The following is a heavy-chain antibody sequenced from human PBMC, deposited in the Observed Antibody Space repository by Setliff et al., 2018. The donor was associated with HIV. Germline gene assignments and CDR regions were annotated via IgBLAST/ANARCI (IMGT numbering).Heavy chain of an antibody. J-gene: IGHJ5*02. CDR1: GYSISSGYY. CDR3: AREFDGSGTERVYWFDP. Sequence: ETLSLTCAVSGYSISSGYYWGWIRQPPGKGLKWIGSIYHSGSTYYNPSLKSRVTISVDTSKNQFSLKLSSVTAADTAVYYCAREFDGSGTERVYWFDPWGQGTLVTVSS. D-gene: IGHD3-10*01. CDR2: IYHSGST. V-gene: IGHV4-38-2*02.